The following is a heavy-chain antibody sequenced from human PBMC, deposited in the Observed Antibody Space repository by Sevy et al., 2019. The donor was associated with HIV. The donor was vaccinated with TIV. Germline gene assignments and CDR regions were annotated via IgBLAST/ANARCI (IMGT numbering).Heavy chain of an antibody. V-gene: IGHV3-33*01. J-gene: IGHJ4*02. Sequence: GGSLRLSCAASGFTFSSYGMHWVRQPPGKGLEWVAVIWYDGSNKYYADSVKGRFTISRDNSKNTLYLQMNSLRAEDTAVYYCARAVDYGSGSYYLDYWGQGTLVTVSS. D-gene: IGHD3-10*01. CDR3: ARAVDYGSGSYYLDY. CDR2: IWYDGSNK. CDR1: GFTFSSYG.